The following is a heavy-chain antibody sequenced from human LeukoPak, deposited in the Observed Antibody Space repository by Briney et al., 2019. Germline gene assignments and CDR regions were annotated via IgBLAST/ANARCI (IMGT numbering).Heavy chain of an antibody. CDR1: GFTFSSHW. CDR3: AKAELVGAAGAVGY. Sequence: PGGSLRLSCAASGFTFSSHWMHWVHQAPGKGLEWVSAISGSGGSTYYADSVKGRFSISRDNSKNTLYLQMNSLRAEDTAVYYCAKAELVGAAGAVGYWGQGTLVTVSS. CDR2: ISGSGGST. V-gene: IGHV3-23*01. D-gene: IGHD2-15*01. J-gene: IGHJ4*02.